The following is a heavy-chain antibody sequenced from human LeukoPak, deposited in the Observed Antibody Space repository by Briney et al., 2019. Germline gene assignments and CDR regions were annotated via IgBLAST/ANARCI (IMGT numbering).Heavy chain of an antibody. CDR3: AKDRSIAAAGTNWYFDL. CDR2: ISGSGGST. D-gene: IGHD6-13*01. CDR1: GFTFSSYA. J-gene: IGHJ2*01. Sequence: GGSLRLSCAASGFTFSSYAMSWVRQAPGKGLEWVSAISGSGGSTYYADSVKGRFTTSRDNSKNTLYLQMNSLRAEDTAVYYCAKDRSIAAAGTNWYFDLWGRGTLVTVSS. V-gene: IGHV3-23*01.